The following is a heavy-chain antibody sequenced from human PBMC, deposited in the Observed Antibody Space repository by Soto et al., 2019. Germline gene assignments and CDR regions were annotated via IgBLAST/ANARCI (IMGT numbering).Heavy chain of an antibody. D-gene: IGHD1-26*01. V-gene: IGHV3-74*01. J-gene: IGHJ4*02. CDR1: GFTFSSYW. CDR2: IKSDGSTT. Sequence: PGGSLRLSCAASGFTFSSYWMRWVRQAPGKGLVWVSHIKSDGSTTTYADSVKGRFTVSRDNAKNTLYLQMNSLRAEDTAVYYCATEILTSVDYWGQGTLVTVSS. CDR3: ATEILTSVDY.